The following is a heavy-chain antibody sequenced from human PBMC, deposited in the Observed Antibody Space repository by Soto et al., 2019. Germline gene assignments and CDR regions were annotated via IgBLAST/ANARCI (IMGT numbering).Heavy chain of an antibody. CDR1: GFTFSSYA. V-gene: IGHV3-23*01. CDR2: ISGIGGST. Sequence: EVQLLESGGGLVQPGGSLRLSCAASGFTFSSYAMSWVRQAPGKGLEWVSAISGIGGSTYYADSGKARFTISRDNSHTTLYLQMNSLRAEDTAVYYCAKDLTPIAAQLVWYFDLWGRGTLVTFSS. D-gene: IGHD6-13*01. CDR3: AKDLTPIAAQLVWYFDL. J-gene: IGHJ2*01.